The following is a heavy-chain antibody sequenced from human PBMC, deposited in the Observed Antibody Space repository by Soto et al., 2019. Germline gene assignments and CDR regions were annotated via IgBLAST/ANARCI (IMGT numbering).Heavy chain of an antibody. CDR1: GGSFSGYY. D-gene: IGHD3-9*01. CDR2: INHSGST. Sequence: QVQLQQWGAGLLKPSETLSLTCAVYGGSFSGYYWSWIRQPPGKGLEWIGEINHSGSTNYNPSLKSRVTISVDTSKNQFSLKLSPVTAADTAGYYCARTAILTGYYRPPFDYWGQGTLVTVSS. J-gene: IGHJ4*02. CDR3: ARTAILTGYYRPPFDY. V-gene: IGHV4-34*01.